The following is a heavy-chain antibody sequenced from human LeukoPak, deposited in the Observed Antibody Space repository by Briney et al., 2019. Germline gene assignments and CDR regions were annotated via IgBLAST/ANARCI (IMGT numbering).Heavy chain of an antibody. D-gene: IGHD6-19*01. CDR3: ATGWAYSSGWPSNNPQNAFDI. CDR2: FDPEDGET. V-gene: IGHV1-24*01. Sequence: ASVKVSCKVSGYTLTELSMHWVRQAPGKGLEWMGGFDPEDGETIYAQKFQGRVTMTEDTSTDTAYMELSSPRSEDTAVYYCATGWAYSSGWPSNNPQNAFDIWGQGTMVTVSS. J-gene: IGHJ3*02. CDR1: GYTLTELS.